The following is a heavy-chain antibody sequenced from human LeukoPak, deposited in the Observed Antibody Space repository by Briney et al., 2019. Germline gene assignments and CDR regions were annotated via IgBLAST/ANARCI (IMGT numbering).Heavy chain of an antibody. Sequence: ASVKVSCKASGYTFTGYYMHWVRQAPGQGLEWMGWINPNSGGTNYAQKFQGRVTMTRDTSISTAYMELSRLRSDDTAVYYCARVRRAAAGIYNWFDPWGQGTLVTVSS. CDR1: GYTFTGYY. D-gene: IGHD6-13*01. CDR3: ARVRRAAAGIYNWFDP. V-gene: IGHV1-2*02. J-gene: IGHJ5*02. CDR2: INPNSGGT.